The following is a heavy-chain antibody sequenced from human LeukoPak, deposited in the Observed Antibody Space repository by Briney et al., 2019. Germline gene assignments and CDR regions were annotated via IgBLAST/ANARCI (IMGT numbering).Heavy chain of an antibody. CDR3: ARDLQYYYDSSGYYFGY. D-gene: IGHD3-22*01. V-gene: IGHV3-21*01. CDR1: GFTFSSYA. CDR2: ISSSSSYI. J-gene: IGHJ4*02. Sequence: PGESLRLSCAASGFTFSSYAMSWVRQAPGKGLEWVSSISSSSSYIYYADSVKGRFTISRDNAKNSLYLQMNSLRAEDTAVYYCARDLQYYYDSSGYYFGYWGQGTLVTVSS.